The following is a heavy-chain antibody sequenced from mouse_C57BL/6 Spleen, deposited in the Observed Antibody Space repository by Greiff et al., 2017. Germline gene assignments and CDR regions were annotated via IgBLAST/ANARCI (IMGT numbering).Heavy chain of an antibody. Sequence: QVHVKQSGAELVKPGASVKLSCKASGYTFTEYTIHWVKQRSGQGLEWIGWVYPGSGSIKYNEKFKDKATLTADKSSSTVYMELSRLTSEDSAVYFCARHEALARGDYAMDYWGQGTSVTVSS. CDR3: ARHEALARGDYAMDY. J-gene: IGHJ4*01. D-gene: IGHD3-1*01. CDR1: GYTFTEYT. CDR2: VYPGSGSI. V-gene: IGHV1-62-2*01.